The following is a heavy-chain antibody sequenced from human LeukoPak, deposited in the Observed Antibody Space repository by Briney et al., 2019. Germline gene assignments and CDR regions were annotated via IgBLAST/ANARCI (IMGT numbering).Heavy chain of an antibody. D-gene: IGHD5-24*01. CDR2: IYYSGST. CDR1: GGSISSYY. V-gene: IGHV4-59*01. J-gene: IGHJ5*02. CDR3: ARSVEMATIAIYP. Sequence: SETLSLTCTVSGGSISSYYWSWIRQPPGKGLEWIGYIYYSGSTNYNPSLKSRVTISVDTSKNQFSLKLSSVTAADTAVYYCARSVEMATIAIYPWGQGTLVTVSS.